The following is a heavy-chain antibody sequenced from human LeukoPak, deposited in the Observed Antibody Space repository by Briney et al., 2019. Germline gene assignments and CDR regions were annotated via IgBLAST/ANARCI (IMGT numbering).Heavy chain of an antibody. J-gene: IGHJ4*02. V-gene: IGHV3-9*01. Sequence: SLRLSCAASGFTFDDYAMHWVRQAPGKGLEWVSGISRDSGTIVYADSVKGRFTISRDNAKNSLYLQMNSLRAEDTAVYYCARDEVGATGYWGQGTLVTVSS. CDR1: GFTFDDYA. D-gene: IGHD1-26*01. CDR3: ARDEVGATGY. CDR2: ISRDSGTI.